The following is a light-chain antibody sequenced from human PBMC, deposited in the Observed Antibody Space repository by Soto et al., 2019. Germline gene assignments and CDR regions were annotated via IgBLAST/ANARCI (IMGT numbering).Light chain of an antibody. Sequence: GDRVTITCRASQGISSYLAWYQQKPGKAPKLLIYAASTLQSGVPSRFSGSGSGTEFTLTISSLQPEDFATYYCHQLNSYPITFGQGTRLEIK. CDR1: QGISSY. CDR3: HQLNSYPIT. V-gene: IGKV1-9*01. CDR2: AAS. J-gene: IGKJ5*01.